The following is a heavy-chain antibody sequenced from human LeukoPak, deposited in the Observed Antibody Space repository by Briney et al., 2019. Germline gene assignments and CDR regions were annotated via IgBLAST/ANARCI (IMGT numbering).Heavy chain of an antibody. CDR1: GGSIGSSSYY. CDR3: ASRVVGATSFDY. CDR2: IYYSGNT. V-gene: IGHV4-39*01. Sequence: SETLSLTCTVSGGSIGSSSYYWGWIRQPPGKGLEWIGSIYYSGNTYYNPSLKSRVTISVDTSKNQFSLKLSSVTAADTAVYYCASRVVGATSFDYWGQGTLVTVSS. J-gene: IGHJ4*02. D-gene: IGHD1-26*01.